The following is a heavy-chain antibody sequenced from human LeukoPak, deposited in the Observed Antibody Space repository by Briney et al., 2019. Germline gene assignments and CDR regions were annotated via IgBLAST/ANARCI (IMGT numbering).Heavy chain of an antibody. CDR3: ATKQWLAPPPDS. V-gene: IGHV3-74*01. Sequence: GGSLRLSCAASGFTFSKYWMLWVRQAPGKGRGSLSRINTDGTVTTYADSVKGRFTVSRDNADNTMFLQMNSVRDEDTAVYYCATKQWLAPPPDSWGQGTPVTVSS. D-gene: IGHD6-19*01. CDR1: GFTFSKYW. CDR2: INTDGTVT. J-gene: IGHJ4*02.